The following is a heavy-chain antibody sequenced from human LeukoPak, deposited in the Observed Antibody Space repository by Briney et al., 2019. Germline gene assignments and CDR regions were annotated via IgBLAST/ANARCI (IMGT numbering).Heavy chain of an antibody. CDR2: IHYSGST. CDR1: GGSISNYY. CDR3: ARDLGYSGSYGAFDI. D-gene: IGHD1-26*01. J-gene: IGHJ3*02. V-gene: IGHV4-59*01. Sequence: SETLSLTCTVFGGSISNYYWSWIRQPPGKGLEWIGYIHYSGSTNYNPSLKSRVTISVDTSKNQFSLKLNSVTAADTAVYYCARDLGYSGSYGAFDIWGQGTMVTVSS.